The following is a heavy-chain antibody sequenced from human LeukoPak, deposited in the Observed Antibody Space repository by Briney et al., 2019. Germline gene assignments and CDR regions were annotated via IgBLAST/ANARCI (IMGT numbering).Heavy chain of an antibody. CDR3: ARHVSEQGYSSSWYFYYYYYMDV. Sequence: SETLSLTCAVYGGSFSGYYWSWIRQPPGKGLEWIGEINHSGSTNYNPSLKSRVTISVDTSKNQFSLKLSSVTAADTAVYYCARHVSEQGYSSSWYFYYYYYMDVWGKGTTVTISS. D-gene: IGHD6-13*01. CDR2: INHSGST. V-gene: IGHV4-34*01. CDR1: GGSFSGYY. J-gene: IGHJ6*03.